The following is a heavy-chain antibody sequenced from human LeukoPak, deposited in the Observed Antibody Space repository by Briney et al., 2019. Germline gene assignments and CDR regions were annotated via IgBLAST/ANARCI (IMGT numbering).Heavy chain of an antibody. CDR1: GGSISSYY. Sequence: SETLSLTCTVSGGSISSYYWNWIRQPAGKGLEWIGRIYTSGSTNYNPSLKSRVTISVDTSKNQFSLKLSSVTAADTAVYYCARDSKDGGSQYSYGYRPYYYYYYMDVWGKGTTVTVSS. J-gene: IGHJ6*03. D-gene: IGHD5-18*01. CDR2: IYTSGST. CDR3: ARDSKDGGSQYSYGYRPYYYYYYMDV. V-gene: IGHV4-4*07.